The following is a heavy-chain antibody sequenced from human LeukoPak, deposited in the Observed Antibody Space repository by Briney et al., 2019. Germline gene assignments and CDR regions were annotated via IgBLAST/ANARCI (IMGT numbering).Heavy chain of an antibody. J-gene: IGHJ4*02. CDR2: LTDSGGTT. Sequence: PGGSLRLSCVAPGFTFGNYAMGWLRQAPGRRPEWVSSLTDSGGTTYYVDSVKGRFAISRDNSKNTLYLQMNSLRAEDTAVYYCAKKWNEQLGPNYFDYWGQGTLVTVSS. D-gene: IGHD6-6*01. V-gene: IGHV3-23*01. CDR1: GFTFGNYA. CDR3: AKKWNEQLGPNYFDY.